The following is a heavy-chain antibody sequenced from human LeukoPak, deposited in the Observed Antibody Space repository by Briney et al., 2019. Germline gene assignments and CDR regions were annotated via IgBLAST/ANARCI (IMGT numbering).Heavy chain of an antibody. CDR1: GGSFSGYY. D-gene: IGHD6-19*01. CDR3: ARAREKAVAGFDP. V-gene: IGHV4-34*01. Sequence: SETLSLTCAVYGGSFSGYYWSWIRQPPGKGLEWIGEINHSGSTNYNPSLKSRVTISVDTSKNQFSLKLSSVTAADTAVYYCARAREKAVAGFDPWGQGTLVTVSS. CDR2: INHSGST. J-gene: IGHJ5*02.